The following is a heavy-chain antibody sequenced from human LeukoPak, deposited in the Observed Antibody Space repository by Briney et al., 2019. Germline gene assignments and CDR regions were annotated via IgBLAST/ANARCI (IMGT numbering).Heavy chain of an antibody. CDR1: GYPFTDYW. D-gene: IGHD2/OR15-2a*01. J-gene: IGHJ5*02. CDR3: ARVSSPSFASLWLDP. V-gene: IGHV5-51*01. CDR2: IYPGDSST. Sequence: GESLKISCKGSGYPFTDYWIVWVRQMPGKGLKYMGVIYPGDSSTRYSPSFQGQVTISADKSITTAYVQWTSLKASDTAMYYCARVSSPSFASLWLDPWGQGTQVTVSS.